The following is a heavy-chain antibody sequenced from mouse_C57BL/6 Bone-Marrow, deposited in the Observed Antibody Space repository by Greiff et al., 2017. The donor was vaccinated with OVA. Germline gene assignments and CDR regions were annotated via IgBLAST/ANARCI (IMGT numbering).Heavy chain of an antibody. CDR3: ARGDYDLPDY. CDR2: INPSTGGT. Sequence: VQLQQSGPELVKPGASVKISFKASGYSFTGYYMNWVKQSPEKSLEWIGEINPSTGGTTYNQKFKAKATLTVDKSSSTAYMQLKSLTSEDSAVYYCARGDYDLPDYWGQGTSVTVSS. D-gene: IGHD2-4*01. CDR1: GYSFTGYY. J-gene: IGHJ4*01. V-gene: IGHV1-42*01.